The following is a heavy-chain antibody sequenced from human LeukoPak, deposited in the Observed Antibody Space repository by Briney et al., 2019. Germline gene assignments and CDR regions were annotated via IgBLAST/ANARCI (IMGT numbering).Heavy chain of an antibody. Sequence: GASVKVSCKASGYTFTGYYMHWVRQATGQGLEWMGWMNPNSGNTGYAQKFQGRVTMTRNTSISTAYMELSSLRSEDTAVYYCARGDRMVRGVLRYWGQGTLVTVSS. J-gene: IGHJ4*02. V-gene: IGHV1-8*02. CDR2: MNPNSGNT. CDR3: ARGDRMVRGVLRY. D-gene: IGHD3-10*01. CDR1: GYTFTGYY.